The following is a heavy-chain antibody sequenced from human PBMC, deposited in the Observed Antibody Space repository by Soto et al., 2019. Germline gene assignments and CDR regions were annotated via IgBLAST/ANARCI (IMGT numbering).Heavy chain of an antibody. V-gene: IGHV1-24*01. CDR1: GYTLTELS. Sequence: ASVKVFCKVSGYTLTELSMHWVRQAPGKGLEWMGGFDPEDGETIYAQKFQGRVTMTEDTSTDTAYMELSSLRSEDTAVYYCATIRVSGSYYDAFDIWGQGTMVTVSS. D-gene: IGHD1-26*01. J-gene: IGHJ3*02. CDR3: ATIRVSGSYYDAFDI. CDR2: FDPEDGET.